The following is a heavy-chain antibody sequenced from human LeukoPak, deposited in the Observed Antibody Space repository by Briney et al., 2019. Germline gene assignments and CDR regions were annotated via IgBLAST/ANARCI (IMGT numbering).Heavy chain of an antibody. CDR3: AREGYSGYDHDY. V-gene: IGHV1-46*01. CDR1: GYTFTSYY. Sequence: ASVKVPCKASGYTFTSYYMHWVRQAPGQGLEWMGIINPSGGSTSYAQKFQGRVTMTRDTSTSTVYMELSSLRSEDTAVYYCAREGYSGYDHDYWGQGTLVTVSS. J-gene: IGHJ4*02. CDR2: INPSGGST. D-gene: IGHD5-12*01.